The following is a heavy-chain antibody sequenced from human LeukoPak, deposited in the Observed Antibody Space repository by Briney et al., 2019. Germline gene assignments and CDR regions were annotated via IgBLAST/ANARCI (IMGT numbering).Heavy chain of an antibody. CDR2: FKTKYSQV. D-gene: IGHD4-11*01. CDR1: GFTFSDYA. V-gene: IGHV3-23*05. CDR3: ARSVPDYTRFDY. Sequence: GGSLRLSCVTSGFTFSDYAMNWVRQAPGKGLEWVSTFKTKYSQVYYAESVRGRFTISTDNSERTVYLQMNSLRVEDTALYYCARSVPDYTRFDYWGQGALVTVSS. J-gene: IGHJ4*02.